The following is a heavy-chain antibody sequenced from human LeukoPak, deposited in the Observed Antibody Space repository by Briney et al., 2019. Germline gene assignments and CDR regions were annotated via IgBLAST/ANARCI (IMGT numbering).Heavy chain of an antibody. D-gene: IGHD6-6*01. J-gene: IGHJ4*02. V-gene: IGHV4-59*08. CDR3: ARHRAYSSSSPFDY. CDR2: IYYTGST. Sequence: SETLSLTCSVSRGPISSLYWSWIRQPPGKGLEWIGYIYYTGSTNYNPSLKSRVTMFVDMSKNQFSLRLSSVTAADTAVYYCARHRAYSSSSPFDYWGQGTMVTVPS. CDR1: RGPISSLY.